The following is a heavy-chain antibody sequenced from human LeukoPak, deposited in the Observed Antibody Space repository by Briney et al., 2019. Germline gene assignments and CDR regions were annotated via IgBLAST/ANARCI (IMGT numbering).Heavy chain of an antibody. D-gene: IGHD6-6*01. V-gene: IGHV4-59*12. CDR1: GGSISTYY. CDR2: IYHSGST. J-gene: IGHJ5*02. Sequence: SETLSLTCTVSGGSISTYYWSWIRQPPGKGLEWIGYIYHSGSTYYNPSLKSRVTISVDRSKNQFSLKLSSVTAADTAVYYCARVVHSSSIGWFDPWGQGTLVTVSS. CDR3: ARVVHSSSIGWFDP.